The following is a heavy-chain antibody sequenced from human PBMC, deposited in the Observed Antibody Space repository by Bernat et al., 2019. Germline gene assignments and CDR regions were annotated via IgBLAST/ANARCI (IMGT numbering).Heavy chain of an antibody. J-gene: IGHJ6*02. CDR3: AKVWFGSYYYYYGMDV. CDR2: ISGSGGST. V-gene: IGHV3-23*04. D-gene: IGHD3-10*01. CDR1: GFTFSSYA. Sequence: EVQLVESGGGLVQPGGSLRLSCAASGFTFSSYAMSWVRQAPGKGLEWVSAISGSGGSTYYAESVKGRFTISRDNSKNTLYQQMNSLRAEDTAVYYCAKVWFGSYYYYYGMDVWGQGTTVTVSS.